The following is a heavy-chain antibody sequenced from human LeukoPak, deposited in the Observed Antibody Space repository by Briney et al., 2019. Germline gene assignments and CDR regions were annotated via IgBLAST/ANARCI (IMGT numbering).Heavy chain of an antibody. CDR3: ASGSGSLWFDP. CDR1: GFTFSSYS. Sequence: GGSLRLSCAASGFTFSSYSMNWVRQAPGKGLEWVSYISSSSSTIYYADSVKGRFTISRDNAKNSLYLQMNSLRAEDTAVYYCASGSGSLWFDPWGQGTLVTVSS. J-gene: IGHJ5*02. V-gene: IGHV3-48*01. D-gene: IGHD3-10*01. CDR2: ISSSSSTI.